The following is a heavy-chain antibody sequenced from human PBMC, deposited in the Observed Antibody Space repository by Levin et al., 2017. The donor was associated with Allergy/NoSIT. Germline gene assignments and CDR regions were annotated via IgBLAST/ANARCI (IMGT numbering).Heavy chain of an antibody. D-gene: IGHD5-24*01. J-gene: IGHJ2*01. V-gene: IGHV5-51*01. CDR1: GYSFTSYW. CDR3: ARGEMATATGWYFDL. Sequence: GGSLRLSCKGSGYSFTSYWIGWVRQMPGKGLEWMGIIYPGDSDTRYSPSFQGQVTISADKSISTAYLQWSSLKASDTAMYYCARGEMATATGWYFDLWGRGTLVTVSS. CDR2: IYPGDSDT.